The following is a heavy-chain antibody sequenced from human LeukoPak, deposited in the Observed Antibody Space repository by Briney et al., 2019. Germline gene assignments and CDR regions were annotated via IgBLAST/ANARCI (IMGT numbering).Heavy chain of an antibody. CDR3: ARAPRVAAGVLN. CDR1: GFTFSTYW. Sequence: GSLRLSCAASGFTFSTYWMNWVRQAPGKGLEWIGEIYHSGSTNYNPSLKSRVTISVDKSKNQFSLKLSSVTAADTAVYYCARAPRVAAGVLNWGQGTLVTVSS. V-gene: IGHV4-4*02. D-gene: IGHD2-15*01. CDR2: IYHSGST. J-gene: IGHJ4*02.